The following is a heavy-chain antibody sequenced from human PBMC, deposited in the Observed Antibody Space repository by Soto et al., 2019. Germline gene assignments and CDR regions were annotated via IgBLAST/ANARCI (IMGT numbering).Heavy chain of an antibody. CDR3: ARDPRLGPRGSLVNWFDP. J-gene: IGHJ5*02. D-gene: IGHD2-8*02. Sequence: EVQLVESGGGLVKPGGSLRLSCAASGFTFSSYSMNWVRQAPGKGLEWVSSISSSSSYIYYADSVKGRFTISRDNAKNSLYLQMNSLRAEDTAVYYCARDPRLGPRGSLVNWFDPWGQGTLVTVSS. CDR1: GFTFSSYS. CDR2: ISSSSSYI. V-gene: IGHV3-21*01.